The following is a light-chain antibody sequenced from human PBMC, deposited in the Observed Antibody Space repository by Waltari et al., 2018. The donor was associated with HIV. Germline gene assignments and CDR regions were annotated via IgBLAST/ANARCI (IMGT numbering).Light chain of an antibody. J-gene: IGKJ1*01. CDR1: QSISSY. CDR2: AAS. Sequence: DIQMTPSPSSLSASVGDRVPITCRASQSISSYLNWYQHKPWKAPKLLIYAASSLQSGVPSRFSGSGSGTDFTLTISSLQPEDFATYYCQQSYSTPWTFGQGTKVEIK. V-gene: IGKV1-39*01. CDR3: QQSYSTPWT.